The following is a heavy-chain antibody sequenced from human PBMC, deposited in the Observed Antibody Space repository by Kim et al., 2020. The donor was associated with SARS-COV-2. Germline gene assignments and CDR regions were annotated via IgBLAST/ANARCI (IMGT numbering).Heavy chain of an antibody. J-gene: IGHJ4*02. Sequence: SETLSLTCSVSGGSVGSSSYYWTWIRQSPGKGLEWIGEISYTGTTRYKSPLENRVIISLDTPKNQVSLKMTSVTSADTAVYYCGRGFFYDFSVQVGGQGTLVIVSS. V-gene: IGHV4-61*01. CDR1: GGSVGSSSYY. CDR2: ISYTGTT. D-gene: IGHD3-22*01. CDR3: GRGFFYDFSVQV.